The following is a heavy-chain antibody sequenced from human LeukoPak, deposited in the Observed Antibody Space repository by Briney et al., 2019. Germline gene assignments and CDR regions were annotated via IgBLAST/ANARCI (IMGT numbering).Heavy chain of an antibody. J-gene: IGHJ4*02. CDR3: AKGGRLGYCGSTSCSRQDYFDY. Sequence: GGSLRLSCAASGFTFSSYGMHWVRQAPGKGLEWVAFIRYDGSNKYYADSVKGRFTISRDNSKNTLYLQMNSLRAEDTAVYYCAKGGRLGYCGSTSCSRQDYFDYWGQGTLVTVSS. CDR1: GFTFSSYG. CDR2: IRYDGSNK. D-gene: IGHD2-2*01. V-gene: IGHV3-30*02.